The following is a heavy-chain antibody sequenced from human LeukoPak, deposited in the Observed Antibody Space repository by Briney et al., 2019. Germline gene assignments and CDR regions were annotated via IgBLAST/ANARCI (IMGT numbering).Heavy chain of an antibody. D-gene: IGHD2-15*01. Sequence: ASVKVSCKASGYTFTGYYMQWVRQAPGQGLEWMGRINPNSGGTNYAQKFQGRVTMTRDTSISTAYMELSRLRSDDTAVYYCARDKGYCSGGSCYVLDYWGQGTLVTVSS. CDR3: ARDKGYCSGGSCYVLDY. V-gene: IGHV1-2*06. CDR2: INPNSGGT. CDR1: GYTFTGYY. J-gene: IGHJ4*02.